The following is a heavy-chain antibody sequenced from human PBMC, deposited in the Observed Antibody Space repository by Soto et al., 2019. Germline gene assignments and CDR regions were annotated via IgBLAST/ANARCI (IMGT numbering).Heavy chain of an antibody. V-gene: IGHV3-15*07. Sequence: EVELVESGGGLVKPGGSLTLSCVASGFSFMNAWMNWVRQAPGKGLEWVGRIKNKNDGGTTDYAAFVKGRFTISRDASENTLYLHMNGLKTEDTGVYFCTGLWFGEIYNYWGQGSLVTVSS. J-gene: IGHJ4*01. CDR2: IKNKNDGGTT. D-gene: IGHD3-10*01. CDR1: GFSFMNAW. CDR3: TGLWFGEIYNY.